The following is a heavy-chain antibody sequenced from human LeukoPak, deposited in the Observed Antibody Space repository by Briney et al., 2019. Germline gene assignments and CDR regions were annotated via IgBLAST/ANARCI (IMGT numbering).Heavy chain of an antibody. CDR3: ARHFAWIQLWLLHWFDP. CDR1: GGSISSSSYY. Sequence: KPSETLSLTCTVSGGSISSSSYYWGWIRQPPGKGLEWIGSIYYSGSTYYDPSLKSRVTISVDTSKNQFSLKLSSVTAADTAVYYCARHFAWIQLWLLHWFDPWGQGTLVTVSS. CDR2: IYYSGST. J-gene: IGHJ5*02. V-gene: IGHV4-39*01. D-gene: IGHD5-18*01.